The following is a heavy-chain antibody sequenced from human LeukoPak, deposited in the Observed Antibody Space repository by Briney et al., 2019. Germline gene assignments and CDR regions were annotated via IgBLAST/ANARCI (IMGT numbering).Heavy chain of an antibody. J-gene: IGHJ4*02. V-gene: IGHV3-64*01. CDR1: GFTFSRYW. D-gene: IGHD3-9*01. Sequence: PGGSLRLSCAASGFTFSRYWMSGVRQAPAKGLEYVSCISNNGDSTYHAHSVKGRCIISRDNSKNTLYPQMGSLRVGDMAVYYCARESASSSWLFDYWGQGTLVTVSS. CDR3: ARESASSSWLFDY. CDR2: ISNNGDST.